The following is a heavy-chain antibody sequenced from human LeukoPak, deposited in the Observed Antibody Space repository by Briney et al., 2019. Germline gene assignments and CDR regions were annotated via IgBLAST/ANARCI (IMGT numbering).Heavy chain of an antibody. J-gene: IGHJ4*02. D-gene: IGHD6-13*01. V-gene: IGHV3-30-3*01. CDR1: GFTFSSYA. CDR2: ISYDGSNK. Sequence: GGSLRLSCAASGFTFSSYAMHWVRQAPGKGLEWVAVISYDGSNKYYADSVKGRFTISRDSSKNTLYLQMNSLRVEDTAVYYCARGGYSSSWYHFDYWGQGTLVTVSS. CDR3: ARGGYSSSWYHFDY.